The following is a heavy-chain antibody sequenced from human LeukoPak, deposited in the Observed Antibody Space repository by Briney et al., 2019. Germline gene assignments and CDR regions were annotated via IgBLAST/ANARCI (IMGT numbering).Heavy chain of an antibody. CDR2: ISDSGGST. Sequence: PGGSLRLSCVASGFIFSTHAMSWVRLAPGRGLERVSTISDSGGSTYYTESVKGRFTISRDNSMSTLSLQMKSLRVEDTALYYCVRGYCSGGSCTWGLFDSWGQGTLVTVSS. J-gene: IGHJ4*02. V-gene: IGHV3-23*01. CDR1: GFIFSTHA. D-gene: IGHD2-15*01. CDR3: VRGYCSGGSCTWGLFDS.